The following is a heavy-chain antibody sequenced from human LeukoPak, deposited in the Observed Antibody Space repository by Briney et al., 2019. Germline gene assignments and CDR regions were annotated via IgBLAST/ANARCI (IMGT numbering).Heavy chain of an antibody. D-gene: IGHD6-19*01. J-gene: IGHJ4*02. CDR2: IRNDGSNK. CDR1: GFTFSYYG. Sequence: GGSLRLSCAASGFTFSYYGMHWGRQAAGKGLQWVAFIRNDGSNKYYADSVKGRFTISRDNAKNSLYLQMNSLRAEDTAIYYCARDLGSYSSGWYMGFDYWGQGTLVTVSS. CDR3: ARDLGSYSSGWYMGFDY. V-gene: IGHV3-30*02.